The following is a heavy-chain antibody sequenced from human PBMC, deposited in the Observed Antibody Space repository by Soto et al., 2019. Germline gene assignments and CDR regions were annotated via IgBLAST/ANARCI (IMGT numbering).Heavy chain of an antibody. J-gene: IGHJ4*02. CDR2: IYSSGDT. CDR1: GGSVTSGGYY. CDR3: TYDGGTPITHKHDF. D-gene: IGHD2-21*01. V-gene: IGHV4-31*03. Sequence: PSETLSLTCTVSGGSVTSGGYYWSWIRHCPGKGLEWIGYIYSSGDTNYNPSLNSRVAMSVDTSKNQFSLQLTSVTVADTAIYYSTYDGGTPITHKHDFWGQGTLVTVSS.